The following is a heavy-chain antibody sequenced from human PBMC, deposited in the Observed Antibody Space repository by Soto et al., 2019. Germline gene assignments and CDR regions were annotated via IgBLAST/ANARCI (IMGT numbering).Heavy chain of an antibody. CDR1: GGSITTGGRY. V-gene: IGHV4-31*02. Sequence: QVRLQEWGPGLVKPSQTLSLKCSVSGGSITTGGRYWSWIRQLPGKGLEWIGDIYYSGNTYYNASLKSRVTISVEAAKNQFSLKLSSVTAADTAVYYCAPALVVTGGDGFDIWGQVRLVTVSS. CDR3: APALVVTGGDGFDI. D-gene: IGHD2-8*02. J-gene: IGHJ3*02. CDR2: IYYSGNT.